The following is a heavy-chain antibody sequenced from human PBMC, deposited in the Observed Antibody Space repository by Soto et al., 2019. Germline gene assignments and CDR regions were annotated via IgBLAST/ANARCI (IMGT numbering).Heavy chain of an antibody. J-gene: IGHJ4*02. CDR1: GLTFSTGFTFSSYW. D-gene: IGHD3-16*02. Sequence: EVQLVESGGGLVQPGGSLRLSCVASGLTFSTGFTFSSYWMTWVRQAPGKGLERVANIKQDGSEAYYVDAVKGRFTISTDNATNSLYLQMTSLRAEDTALYYGARGAFPTWGSYPLDDWGLGTLVTVSS. CDR3: ARGAFPTWGSYPLDD. V-gene: IGHV3-7*04. CDR2: IKQDGSEA.